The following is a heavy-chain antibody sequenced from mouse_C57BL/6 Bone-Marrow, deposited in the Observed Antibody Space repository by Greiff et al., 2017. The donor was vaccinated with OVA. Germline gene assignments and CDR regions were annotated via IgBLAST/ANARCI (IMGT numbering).Heavy chain of an antibody. CDR1: GFSFTSYG. Sequence: QVQLKQSGPGLVQPSQSLSITCTASGFSFTSYGVHWVRQSPGKGLEWLGVIWSGGSTDYNAAFISSLSISTDNSKSQVFFIMNRLQADDTAIYYGARSGTTTRYWYFDVWGTGTTVTVSS. CDR3: ARSGTTTRYWYFDV. D-gene: IGHD1-1*01. J-gene: IGHJ1*03. CDR2: IWSGGST. V-gene: IGHV2-2*01.